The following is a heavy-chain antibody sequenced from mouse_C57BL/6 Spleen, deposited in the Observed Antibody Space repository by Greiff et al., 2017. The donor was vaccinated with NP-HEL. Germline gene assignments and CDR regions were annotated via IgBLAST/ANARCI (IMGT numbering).Heavy chain of an antibody. J-gene: IGHJ3*01. V-gene: IGHV1-82*01. Sequence: QVQLKESGPELVKPGASVKISCKASGYAFSSSWMNWVKQRPGKGLEWIGRIYPGDGDTNYNGKFKGKATLTADKSSSTAYMQLSSLTSEDSAVYFCAGANWDWFAYWGQGTLVTVSA. D-gene: IGHD4-1*01. CDR3: AGANWDWFAY. CDR2: IYPGDGDT. CDR1: GYAFSSSW.